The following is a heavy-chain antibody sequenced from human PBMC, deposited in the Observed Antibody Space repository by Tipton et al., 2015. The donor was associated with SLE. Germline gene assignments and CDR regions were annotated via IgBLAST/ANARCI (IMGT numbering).Heavy chain of an antibody. CDR2: ISSSSSYI. D-gene: IGHD3-22*01. Sequence: SLRLSCAASGFTFSSYSMNWVRQAPGKGLEWVSSISSSSSYIYYADSVKGRFTISRDNAKNSLYLQMNSLRAEDTAVYYCARESRTYYYDSSGYFDYWGQGTLVTVSS. CDR1: GFTFSSYS. CDR3: ARESRTYYYDSSGYFDY. V-gene: IGHV3-21*04. J-gene: IGHJ4*02.